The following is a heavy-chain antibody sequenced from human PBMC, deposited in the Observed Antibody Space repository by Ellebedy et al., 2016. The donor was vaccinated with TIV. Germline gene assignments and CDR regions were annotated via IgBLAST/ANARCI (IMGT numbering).Heavy chain of an antibody. CDR2: ISYYGNSK. J-gene: IGHJ4*02. CDR3: ARDLDKSSGWYGGAAY. Sequence: GESLKISCAASGFTFNSYAMHWVRQAPGKGLEWVAVISYYGNSKYYADSVKGRFTISRDNSMTTLYLEMNSLRAEDTAVYYCARDLDKSSGWYGGAAYWGQGTLVTVSS. D-gene: IGHD6-19*01. CDR1: GFTFNSYA. V-gene: IGHV3-30-3*01.